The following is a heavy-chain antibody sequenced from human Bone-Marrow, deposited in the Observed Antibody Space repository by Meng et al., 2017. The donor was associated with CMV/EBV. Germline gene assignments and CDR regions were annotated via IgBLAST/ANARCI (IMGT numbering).Heavy chain of an antibody. J-gene: IGHJ4*02. V-gene: IGHV3-72*01. D-gene: IGHD3-10*01. CDR1: GFTFSDHY. CDR2: IKIKAYSYSV. Sequence: GESLKISCEASGFTFSDHYMDWFRQAPGKGLEWVGRIKIKAYSYSVEYAASVKGRFTISRDDSWSSLYLQMDSLKTEDTAVYYCARDSMQGGGFEHWGQGTLVTVSS. CDR3: ARDSMQGGGFEH.